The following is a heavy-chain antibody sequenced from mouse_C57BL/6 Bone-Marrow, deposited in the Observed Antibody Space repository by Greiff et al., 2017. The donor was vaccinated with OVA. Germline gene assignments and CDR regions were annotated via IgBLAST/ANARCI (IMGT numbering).Heavy chain of an antibody. CDR1: GFNIKNTY. V-gene: IGHV14-3*01. CDR2: IDPANGNT. D-gene: IGHD1-1*01. Sequence: EVQLQESVAELVRPGASVKLSCTASGFNIKNTYMHWVKQRPEQGLEWIGRIDPANGNTKYAPKFQGKATITADTSSNTAYLQLSSLTSEDTAIYYCAFLYYGSLGAMDYWGQGTSVTVSS. CDR3: AFLYYGSLGAMDY. J-gene: IGHJ4*01.